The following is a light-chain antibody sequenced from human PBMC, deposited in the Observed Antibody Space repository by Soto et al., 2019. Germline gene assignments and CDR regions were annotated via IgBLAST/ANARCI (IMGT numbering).Light chain of an antibody. Sequence: QAVVTQPASVSGSPGQSITISCSETSSGIGTYNYVSWYQLHPGKVPKLIIYEVNNRPSGISPRFSGSKSGKTASLTISGLQAEDEADYYCCSFTTSSTWLFGGGTKADRP. CDR3: CSFTTSSTWL. J-gene: IGLJ3*02. CDR1: SSGIGTYNY. V-gene: IGLV2-23*02. CDR2: EVN.